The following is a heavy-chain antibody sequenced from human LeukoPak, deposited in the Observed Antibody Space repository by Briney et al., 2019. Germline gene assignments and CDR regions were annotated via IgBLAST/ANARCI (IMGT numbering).Heavy chain of an antibody. Sequence: GGSLRLSCAASGFTFSSYWMSWVRQAPGKGLEWVANIKQDGSEKYYVDSVKGRFTISRDNAKNSLYLQMNSLRAEDTAVYYCARGSHIVVAVMAFDIWGQGTMVTVSS. CDR2: IKQDGSEK. CDR1: GFTFSSYW. V-gene: IGHV3-7*01. D-gene: IGHD2-21*01. CDR3: ARGSHIVVAVMAFDI. J-gene: IGHJ3*02.